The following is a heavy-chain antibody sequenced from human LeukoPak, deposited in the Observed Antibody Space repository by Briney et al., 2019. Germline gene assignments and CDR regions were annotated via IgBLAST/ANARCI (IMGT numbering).Heavy chain of an antibody. CDR1: GYSFTSHW. V-gene: IGHV5-51*01. CDR2: IYPGDSDT. J-gene: IGHJ4*02. CDR3: ARSHYCSGGSCYGDY. D-gene: IGHD2-15*01. Sequence: GESLKISCKGSGYSFTSHWIGWVRQMPGKGLEWMGIIYPGDSDTRYSLSFRGQVTISADKSNSTAYLQWSSLKASDTAMYYCARSHYCSGGSCYGDYWGQGTLVTVSS.